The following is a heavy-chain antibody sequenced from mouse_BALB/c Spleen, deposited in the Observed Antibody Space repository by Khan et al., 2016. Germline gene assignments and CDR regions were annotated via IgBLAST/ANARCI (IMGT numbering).Heavy chain of an antibody. CDR2: INPSNGGT. CDR3: TSLTFDY. CDR1: GYTFTSYY. D-gene: IGHD4-1*01. J-gene: IGHJ2*01. Sequence: VQLQESRAELVKPGASVKLSCKASGYTFTSYYMYWVKQRPGQGLEWIEEINPSNGGTNFNEKFKSKATLTVDKSSSTAYMQLSSLTSEDSAVYYCTSLTFDYWGQGTTLTVSS. V-gene: IGHV1S81*02.